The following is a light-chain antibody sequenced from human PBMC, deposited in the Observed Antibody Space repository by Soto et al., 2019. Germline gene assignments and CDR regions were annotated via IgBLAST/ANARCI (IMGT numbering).Light chain of an antibody. CDR3: QQYNSYSKYT. CDR1: QSISSW. Sequence: DIQMTQSPSTLSASVGDRVTITCRASQSISSWLAWYQQKPGKAPKLLIYDASSLESGVPSRFSGSGSGTEFTLTISSLQPDDFATYYCQQYNSYSKYTFGQGTKVHIK. CDR2: DAS. V-gene: IGKV1-5*01. J-gene: IGKJ2*01.